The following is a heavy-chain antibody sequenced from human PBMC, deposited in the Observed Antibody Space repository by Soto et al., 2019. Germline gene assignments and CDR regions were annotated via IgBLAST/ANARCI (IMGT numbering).Heavy chain of an antibody. CDR2: IFSSDEK. CDR1: GFSLTNNKMG. CDR3: ARISGRSPNYSAMDV. D-gene: IGHD3-10*01. Sequence: QVTLKESGPVLVKPTETLTLTCTVSGFSLTNNKMGVSWIRQPPGKALERLANIFSSDEKSYSTSMKSRVTISHDSSKSQVLRTVPNIAPVDTTTYFCARISGRSPNYSAMDVWGPATTVTVSS. J-gene: IGHJ6*02. V-gene: IGHV2-26*01.